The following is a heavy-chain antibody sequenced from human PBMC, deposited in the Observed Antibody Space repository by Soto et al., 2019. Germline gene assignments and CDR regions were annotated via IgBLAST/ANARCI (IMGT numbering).Heavy chain of an antibody. Sequence: ASVKVSCKASGYTFTSYGISWVRQAPGQGLEWMGWISAYNGNTNYAQKLQGRVTMTTDTSTSTAYMELRSLRSDDTAVYYCAREPVDTAMASLTNYYYYYGMDVWGQGPTVTVAS. CDR2: ISAYNGNT. D-gene: IGHD5-18*01. CDR3: AREPVDTAMASLTNYYYYYGMDV. V-gene: IGHV1-18*01. CDR1: GYTFTSYG. J-gene: IGHJ6*02.